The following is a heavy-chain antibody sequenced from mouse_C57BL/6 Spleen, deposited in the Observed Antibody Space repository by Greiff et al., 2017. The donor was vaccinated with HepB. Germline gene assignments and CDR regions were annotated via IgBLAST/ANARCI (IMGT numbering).Heavy chain of an antibody. CDR2: IYPGSGNT. D-gene: IGHD1-1*01. CDR3: AVFITTVVPFDY. CDR1: GYTFTDYY. Sequence: VQLQQSGAELVRPGASVKLSCKASGYTFTDYYINWVKQRPGQGLEWIARIYPGSGNTYYNEKFKGKATLTAEKSSSTAYMQLSSLTSEDSAVYFCAVFITTVVPFDYWGQGTTLTVSS. J-gene: IGHJ2*01. V-gene: IGHV1-76*01.